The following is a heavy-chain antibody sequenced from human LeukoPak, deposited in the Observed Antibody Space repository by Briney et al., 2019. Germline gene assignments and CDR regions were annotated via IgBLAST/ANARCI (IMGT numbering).Heavy chain of an antibody. CDR2: IITSAGST. D-gene: IGHD5-18*01. J-gene: IGHJ4*02. Sequence: ASVKVSCKASGYTFTSYYMHWVRQAPGQGLEWMGLIITSAGSTTYAQNFQGRVTLTRDTSTSTVYMEMSSLRFEDTAVYYCARVEGLTATVTDWGQGTLVTVSS. V-gene: IGHV1-46*01. CDR3: ARVEGLTATVTD. CDR1: GYTFTSYY.